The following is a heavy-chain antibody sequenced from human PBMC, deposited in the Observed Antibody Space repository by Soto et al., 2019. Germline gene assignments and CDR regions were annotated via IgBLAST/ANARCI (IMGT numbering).Heavy chain of an antibody. CDR1: GDSISSGGYS. CDR2: IYHSGST. D-gene: IGHD5-18*01. Sequence: QLQLQESGSGLVKPSQTLSLTCAVSGDSISSGGYSWSWIRQPPGKGLEWIGFIYHSGSTYYNPSLKSRGTISVDTSKNQFSLRLSSVTAADTAIYYCARGDTVITPFDYWGQGTLVTVSS. V-gene: IGHV4-30-2*01. CDR3: ARGDTVITPFDY. J-gene: IGHJ4*02.